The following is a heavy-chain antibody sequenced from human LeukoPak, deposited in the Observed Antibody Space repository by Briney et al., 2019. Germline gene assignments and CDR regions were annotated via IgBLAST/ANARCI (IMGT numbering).Heavy chain of an antibody. CDR1: GFTFSSYW. V-gene: IGHV3-7*04. CDR2: IKQDGSDT. J-gene: IGHJ4*02. Sequence: GGSLRLSCAASGFTFSSYWMTWIRQAPGKGLEWVANIKQDGSDTYYVDSMKGRFTISRDNAKNSLHLQMNSLRAEDTAIYYCASDYGGNSGTFDYWGQGTLVTVSS. CDR3: ASDYGGNSGTFDY. D-gene: IGHD4-23*01.